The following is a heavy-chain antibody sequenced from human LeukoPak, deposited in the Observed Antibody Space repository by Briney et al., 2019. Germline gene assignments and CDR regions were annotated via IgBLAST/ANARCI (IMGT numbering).Heavy chain of an antibody. J-gene: IGHJ4*02. CDR2: ISSSGSTI. CDR3: ESTNLEMATIYFDY. Sequence: GGSLRLSCAASGFTFSDYYMSWVRQAPGKGVEWVSYISSSGSTIYYADSVKGRFTISRDNAKNSLYLQMNSLRAEDTAVYYCESTNLEMATIYFDYWGQGTLVTVSS. V-gene: IGHV3-11*01. CDR1: GFTFSDYY. D-gene: IGHD5-24*01.